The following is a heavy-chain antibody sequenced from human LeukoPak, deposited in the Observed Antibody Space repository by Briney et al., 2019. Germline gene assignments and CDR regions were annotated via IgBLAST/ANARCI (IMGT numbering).Heavy chain of an antibody. D-gene: IGHD1-7*01. CDR3: AKDFFPGNSDDY. CDR1: GGSISSGGYY. V-gene: IGHV4-31*03. J-gene: IGHJ4*02. CDR2: IYYSGST. Sequence: SQTLSLTCTVSGGSISSGGYYWSWIRQHPGKGLEWIGYIYYSGSTYYNPSLKSRVTISVDTSKNQFSLKLSSVTAADTAVYYCAKDFFPGNSDDYWGQGTLVTVSS.